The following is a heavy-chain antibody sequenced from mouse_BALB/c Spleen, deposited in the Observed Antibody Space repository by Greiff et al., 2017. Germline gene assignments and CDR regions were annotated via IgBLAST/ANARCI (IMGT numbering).Heavy chain of an antibody. V-gene: IGHV5-17*02. CDR2: ISSGSSTI. D-gene: IGHD2-4*01. CDR1: GFTFSSFG. J-gene: IGHJ4*01. Sequence: EVQLVESGGGLVQPGGSRKLSCAASGFTFSSFGMHWVRQAPEKGLEWVAYISSGSSTIYYADTVKGRFTISRDNPKNTLFLQMTSLRSEDTAMYYCARDYERAMDYWGQGTSVTVSS. CDR3: ARDYERAMDY.